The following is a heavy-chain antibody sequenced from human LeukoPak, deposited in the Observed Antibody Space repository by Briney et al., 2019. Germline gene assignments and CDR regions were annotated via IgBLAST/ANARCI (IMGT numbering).Heavy chain of an antibody. CDR2: IIPIFGTA. V-gene: IGHV1-69*05. Sequence: SVKVSCKASGGTFSSYAISWVRQAPGQGLELTGGIIPIFGTANYAQKFQGRVTITTDESTSTAYMELSSLRSEDTAVYYCARGGAIGGYYMDVWGKGTTVTVSS. D-gene: IGHD2-2*02. J-gene: IGHJ6*03. CDR1: GGTFSSYA. CDR3: ARGGAIGGYYMDV.